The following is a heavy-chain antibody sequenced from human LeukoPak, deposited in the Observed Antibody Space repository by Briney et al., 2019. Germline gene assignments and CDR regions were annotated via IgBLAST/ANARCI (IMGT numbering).Heavy chain of an antibody. CDR3: ARDPYCSGTTCPNWFDP. D-gene: IGHD2-2*01. Sequence: ASVKVSCKAFGYTFTGYYMHWVRQAPGQGLEWMGWINPNSGDTNYAQKFQGRVTMTRDTSVSTAYMELSRLRSDDTAVYYCARDPYCSGTTCPNWFDPWGQGTLVTVSS. CDR1: GYTFTGYY. V-gene: IGHV1-2*02. J-gene: IGHJ5*02. CDR2: INPNSGDT.